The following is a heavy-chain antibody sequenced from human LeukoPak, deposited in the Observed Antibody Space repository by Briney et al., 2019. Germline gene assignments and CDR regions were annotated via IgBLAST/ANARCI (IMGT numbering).Heavy chain of an antibody. CDR2: IWYDGSNK. CDR3: AREYTAMAYDY. V-gene: IGHV3-33*08. CDR1: GFTFSSYA. D-gene: IGHD5-18*01. J-gene: IGHJ4*02. Sequence: GGSLRLSCAASGFTFSSYAISWVRQAPGKGLEWVAVIWYDGSNKYYADSVKGRFTISRDNARNSLFLQMNNLRVDDSAVYYCAREYTAMAYDYWGQGNLVTVSS.